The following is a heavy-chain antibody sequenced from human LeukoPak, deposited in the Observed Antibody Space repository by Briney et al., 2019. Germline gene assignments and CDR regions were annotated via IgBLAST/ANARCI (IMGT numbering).Heavy chain of an antibody. Sequence: PGGSLRLSCAASGFTFSSYGMHWVRQAPGKGLEWVAVISYDGSNKYYADSVKGRFTISRDNAKNTLYLQMNSLRAEDTAVYYCARITYYYDSSGYYLGPWGQGTLVTVSS. CDR3: ARITYYYDSSGYYLGP. CDR1: GFTFSSYG. V-gene: IGHV3-30*03. CDR2: ISYDGSNK. D-gene: IGHD3-22*01. J-gene: IGHJ4*02.